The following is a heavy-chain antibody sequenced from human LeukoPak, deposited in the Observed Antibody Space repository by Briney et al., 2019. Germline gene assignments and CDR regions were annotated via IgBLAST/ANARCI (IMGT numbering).Heavy chain of an antibody. D-gene: IGHD5-12*01. J-gene: IGHJ4*02. V-gene: IGHV3-48*03. CDR2: ISSSGSTI. CDR3: ARVRGFVDY. Sequence: GGSLRLSCAASGFTFSSYEMNWVRRAPGKGLEWVSYISSSGSTIYYADSVKGRFTISRDNAKNSLYLQMNSLRAEDTAVYYCARVRGFVDYWGQGTLVTVSS. CDR1: GFTFSSYE.